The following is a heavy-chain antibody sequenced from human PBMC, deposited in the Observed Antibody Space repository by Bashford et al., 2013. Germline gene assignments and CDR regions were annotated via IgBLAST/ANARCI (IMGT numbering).Heavy chain of an antibody. V-gene: IGHV1-69*04. J-gene: IGHJ4*02. CDR2: IIPILGIA. D-gene: IGHD6-19*01. CDR1: GGTFSSYA. Sequence: SVKVSCKASGGTFSSYAISWVRQAPGQGLEWMGRIIPILGIANYAQKFQGRVTITADKSTSTAYMELSSLRSEDTAVYYCARHPNPGIAVAGTFVYWGQGTLVTVSS. CDR3: ARHPNPGIAVAGTFVY.